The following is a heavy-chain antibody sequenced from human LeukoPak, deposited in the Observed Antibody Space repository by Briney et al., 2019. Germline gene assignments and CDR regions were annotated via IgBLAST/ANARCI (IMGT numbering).Heavy chain of an antibody. Sequence: GGSLRLSCAASGFTFSSYSMNWVRQAPGKGLEWVSYISSSSSTIYYADSVKGRFTISRDNAKNSLYLQMNSLRAEDTALYRCARSAFDSSGYYYSGLLDYWGQGTLVTVSS. D-gene: IGHD3-22*01. CDR1: GFTFSSYS. J-gene: IGHJ4*02. CDR2: ISSSSSTI. CDR3: ARSAFDSSGYYYSGLLDY. V-gene: IGHV3-48*01.